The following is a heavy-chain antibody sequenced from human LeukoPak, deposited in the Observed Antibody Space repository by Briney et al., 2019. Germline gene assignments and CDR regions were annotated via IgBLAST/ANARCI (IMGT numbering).Heavy chain of an antibody. D-gene: IGHD5-24*01. Sequence: GGSLRLSCAASGFNLDDYGMNWVRQAPGMGLEWVSGINWNSGTTGYADSVKGRLTISRDNAKNSLYLQMNSLRAEDTALYYCARDLGYKDYVSAFDIWGQGTMVTVSS. CDR2: INWNSGTT. CDR1: GFNLDDYG. CDR3: ARDLGYKDYVSAFDI. J-gene: IGHJ3*02. V-gene: IGHV3-20*04.